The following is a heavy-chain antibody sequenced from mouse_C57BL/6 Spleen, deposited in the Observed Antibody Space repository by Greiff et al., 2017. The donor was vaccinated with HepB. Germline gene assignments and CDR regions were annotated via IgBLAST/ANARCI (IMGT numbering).Heavy chain of an antibody. CDR1: GFTFSDYY. CDR2: ISNGGGST. D-gene: IGHD2-4*01. Sequence: EVQVVESGGGLVQPGGSLKLSCAASGFTFSDYYMYWVRQTPEKRLEWVAYISNGGGSTYYPDTVKGRFTISRDNAKNTLYLQMSRLKSEDTAMYYCARPDDYGWFAYWGQGTLVTVSA. J-gene: IGHJ3*01. CDR3: ARPDDYGWFAY. V-gene: IGHV5-12*01.